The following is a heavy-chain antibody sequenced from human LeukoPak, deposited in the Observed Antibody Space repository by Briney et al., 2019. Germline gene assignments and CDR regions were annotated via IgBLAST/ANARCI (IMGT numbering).Heavy chain of an antibody. D-gene: IGHD5-12*01. Sequence: PSETLSLTCTVSGGSISSSSYYWGWIRQPPGKGLEWIGSIYYSGSTYYNPSLKSRVTISVDTSKNQFSLKLSSVTAADTAVYYCASSGYSGYDYTRYWGQGTLVTVSS. J-gene: IGHJ4*02. V-gene: IGHV4-39*01. CDR1: GGSISSSSYY. CDR3: ASSGYSGYDYTRY. CDR2: IYYSGST.